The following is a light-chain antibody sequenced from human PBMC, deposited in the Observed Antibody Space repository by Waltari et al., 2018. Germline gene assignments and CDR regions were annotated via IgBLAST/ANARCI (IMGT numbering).Light chain of an antibody. CDR1: ALTKKY. CDR3: YSTDNNGRGV. J-gene: IGLJ2*01. V-gene: IGLV3-10*01. CDR2: EDK. Sequence: SYELTQPPSVSVSPGQTARITCSGDALTKKYAYWYQQKSGQTPVLVIYEDKKRPSGIPERVSGSSSGTVATLTISGAQVEDEADYFCYSTDNNGRGVFGGGTKLTVL.